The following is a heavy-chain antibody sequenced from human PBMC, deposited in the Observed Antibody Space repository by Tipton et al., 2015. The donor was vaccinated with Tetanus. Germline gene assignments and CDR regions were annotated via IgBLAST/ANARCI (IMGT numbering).Heavy chain of an antibody. V-gene: IGHV3-21*01. CDR3: ARDMDY. J-gene: IGHJ4*02. CDR1: GFTFNTYS. Sequence: SLRLSCAASGFTFNTYSMNWVRRAPGKGLEWVSVINGDSTSIYYADSVKGRFTISRDNAKSSLYLQMNSLRVEDTAVYYCARDMDYWGQGTLVTVSS. CDR2: INGDSTSI.